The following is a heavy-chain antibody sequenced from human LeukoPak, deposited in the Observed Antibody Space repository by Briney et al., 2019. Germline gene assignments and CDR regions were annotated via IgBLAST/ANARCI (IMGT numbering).Heavy chain of an antibody. CDR2: IYYSGST. J-gene: IGHJ4*02. D-gene: IGHD6-13*01. V-gene: IGHV4-59*01. CDR3: ASSSWYYYFEY. Sequence: SETPSLTCTVSGGSISNNYWSWIRQPPGKGLEWIGYIYYSGSTKYNPPLKSRVTISVDTSKNQFSLKLSSVTAADTAVYYCASSSWYYYFEYWGQGTLVTVSS. CDR1: GGSISNNY.